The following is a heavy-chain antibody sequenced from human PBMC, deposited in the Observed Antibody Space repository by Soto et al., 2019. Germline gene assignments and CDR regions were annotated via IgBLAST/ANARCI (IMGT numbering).Heavy chain of an antibody. V-gene: IGHV4-4*02. J-gene: IGHJ6*02. Sequence: QMQLQESGPGLVKPSETLSLTCVVSGGSITGSDWWTWVRQSPEKGLEWIGEIFHSGNTNYSPSLTTRVAIFLATSAHQFSLKVNSVTAADTAIYYCANRPFFEWAPYYGLDVWGPGTTVIVSS. D-gene: IGHD3-3*02. CDR2: IFHSGNT. CDR3: ANRPFFEWAPYYGLDV. CDR1: GGSITGSDW.